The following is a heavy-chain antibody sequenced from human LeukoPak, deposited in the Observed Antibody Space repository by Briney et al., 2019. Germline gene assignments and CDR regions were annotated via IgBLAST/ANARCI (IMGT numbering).Heavy chain of an antibody. J-gene: IGHJ4*02. D-gene: IGHD2-15*01. CDR2: INHSGST. CDR3: ARFRKLGYCSGGSCYPFDY. CDR1: GGSFTDYY. Sequence: SETLSLTCAVYGGSFTDYYLTWIRQPPGKGLEWIGEINHSGSTNYNPSLKSRVTISVDTSKNQFSLKLSSVTAADTAVYYCARFRKLGYCSGGSCYPFDYWGQGTLVTVSS. V-gene: IGHV4-34*01.